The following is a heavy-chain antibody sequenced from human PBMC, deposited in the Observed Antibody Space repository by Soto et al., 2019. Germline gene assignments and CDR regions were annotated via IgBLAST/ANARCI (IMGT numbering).Heavy chain of an antibody. D-gene: IGHD3-22*01. CDR2: IYYSGST. V-gene: IGHV4-39*01. CDR3: ARQTYYYDRPDAFDI. J-gene: IGHJ3*02. CDR1: GGSISSSSYY. Sequence: PSETLSLTCTVSGGSISSSSYYWGWIRQPPGKGLEWIGSIYYSGSTYYNPSLKSRVTISVDTSKNQFSLKLSSVTAADTAVYYCARQTYYYDRPDAFDIWGQGTMVTVSS.